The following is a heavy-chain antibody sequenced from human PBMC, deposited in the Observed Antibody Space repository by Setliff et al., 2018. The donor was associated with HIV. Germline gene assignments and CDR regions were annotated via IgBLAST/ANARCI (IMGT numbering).Heavy chain of an antibody. CDR1: GFTFSSYE. J-gene: IGHJ6*03. D-gene: IGHD6-13*01. Sequence: GSLRLSCAASGFTFSSYEMNWVRQAPGKGLEWVSYISSSGSTIYYADSVKGRFTISRDNAKNSLYLQMNSLRAEDTAVYYCARDGYSSSWYVDSYYMDVWGKGNTVTVSS. V-gene: IGHV3-48*03. CDR2: ISSSGSTI. CDR3: ARDGYSSSWYVDSYYMDV.